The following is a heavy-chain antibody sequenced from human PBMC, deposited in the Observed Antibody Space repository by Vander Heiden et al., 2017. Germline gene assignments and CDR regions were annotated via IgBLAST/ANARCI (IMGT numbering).Heavy chain of an antibody. Sequence: QVQLVQSGAEVKKPGASVKVSCKASGYTFTSYGISWVRQAPGQGLEWMGWISAYNGNTNYAQKLQGRVTMTTDTSTSTAYMDLRSLRSDDTAVYYCARERAPPGAGNYYYYGMDVWGQGTTVTVSS. CDR3: ARERAPPGAGNYYYYGMDV. V-gene: IGHV1-18*01. D-gene: IGHD6-19*01. J-gene: IGHJ6*02. CDR1: GYTFTSYG. CDR2: ISAYNGNT.